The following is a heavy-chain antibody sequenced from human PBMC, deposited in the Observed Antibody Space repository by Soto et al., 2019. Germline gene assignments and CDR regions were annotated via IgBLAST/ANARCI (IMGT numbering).Heavy chain of an antibody. Sequence: QVQLVESGGGVVQPGRSLRLSCAASGFTFSSYGMHWVRQAPGKGLEWVAVISYDGSNKYYADSVKGRFTISRDNSKNTVYLQMYSLRAEGMFVYYCAKGQVTGGTQGYFQKWGLGTLVLVSS. J-gene: IGHJ1*01. V-gene: IGHV3-30*18. CDR2: ISYDGSNK. CDR3: AKGQVTGGTQGYFQK. CDR1: GFTFSSYG. D-gene: IGHD1-7*01.